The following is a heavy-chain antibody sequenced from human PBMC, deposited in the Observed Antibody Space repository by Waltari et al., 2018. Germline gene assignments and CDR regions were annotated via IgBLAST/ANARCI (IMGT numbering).Heavy chain of an antibody. V-gene: IGHV3-30*02. CDR1: GFTVRKFG. Sequence: AQLEEFGGGAVPPGGSLSLSCGESGFTVRKFGMHWVRQAPGKGLEWVALIRHDGTTEYYADSVKGRFAISRDNSKNTLYLQLTDVRVEDTAVYYCAKDGDYTVPEYDAFDVWGQGTKVTVSS. J-gene: IGHJ3*01. CDR2: IRHDGTTE. D-gene: IGHD4-17*01. CDR3: AKDGDYTVPEYDAFDV.